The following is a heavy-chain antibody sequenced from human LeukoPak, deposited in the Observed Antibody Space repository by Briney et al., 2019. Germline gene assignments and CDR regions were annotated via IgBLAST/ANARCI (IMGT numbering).Heavy chain of an antibody. CDR1: GGSISGYY. J-gene: IGHJ4*02. D-gene: IGHD3-22*01. CDR2: IYYSGST. V-gene: IGHV4-59*08. CDR3: ARYDSSGLDY. Sequence: KPSETLSLTCTVSGGSISGYYWCWMRQPPGKGLEWIGYIYYSGSTNYNPSLKSRVTMSVDTSENQFSLKLNSVTAADTAVYYCARYDSSGLDYWGQGTLVTVSS.